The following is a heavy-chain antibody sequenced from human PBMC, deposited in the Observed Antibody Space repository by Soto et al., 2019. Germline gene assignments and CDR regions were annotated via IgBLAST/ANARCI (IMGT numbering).Heavy chain of an antibody. Sequence: ASVKVSCKASGYTFTGYDMHWVRQAPGQGLEWMGWINPNSGGTNYAQKFQGWVTMTRDTSISTAYMELRRLRSDDTDVYYCASERDIRYCSRGSCYGGYWFDPWGQGTLVTVSS. CDR2: INPNSGGT. CDR1: GYTFTGYD. D-gene: IGHD2-15*01. CDR3: ASERDIRYCSRGSCYGGYWFDP. V-gene: IGHV1-2*04. J-gene: IGHJ5*02.